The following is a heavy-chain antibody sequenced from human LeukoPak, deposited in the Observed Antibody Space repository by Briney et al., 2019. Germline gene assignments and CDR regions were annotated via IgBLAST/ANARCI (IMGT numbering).Heavy chain of an antibody. V-gene: IGHV3-23*01. CDR2: ISGSGGST. Sequence: PGGTLRLSCAASGFTFSSYGMSWVRQAPGKGLEWVSAISGSGGSTYYADSVKGRFTISRDNSKNTLYLQMNSLRAEDTAVYYCAKDNYYDYVWGRPIQGSSWIGLFDYWGQGTLVTVSS. CDR3: AKDNYYDYVWGRPIQGSSWIGLFDY. CDR1: GFTFSSYG. D-gene: IGHD3-16*01. J-gene: IGHJ4*02.